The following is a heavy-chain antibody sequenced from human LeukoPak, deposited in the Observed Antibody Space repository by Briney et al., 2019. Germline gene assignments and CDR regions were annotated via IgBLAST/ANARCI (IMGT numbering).Heavy chain of an antibody. CDR2: IKQDGTEK. J-gene: IGHJ2*01. CDR1: GFSFTTYW. Sequence: GRSLRLSCAASGFSFTTYWMSWVRQAPGKGLEWVANIKQDGTEKYYVDSVKGRFTISRDNSKNTLYLQMNSLRAEDTAVYYCAKDTASSWWYFDLWGRGTLVTVSS. CDR3: AKDTASSWWYFDL. V-gene: IGHV3-7*03. D-gene: IGHD5-18*01.